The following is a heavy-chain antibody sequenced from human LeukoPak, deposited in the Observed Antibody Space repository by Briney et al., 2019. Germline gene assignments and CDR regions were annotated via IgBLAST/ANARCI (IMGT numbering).Heavy chain of an antibody. CDR1: GYTLTELS. Sequence: ASVKVSCKVSGYTLTELSMHWVRQAPGKGLEWMGGFDPEDGETIYAQKFQGRVTMTEDTSTDTAYMELSSLRSEDTAVYYCATYDSSGYSWDYWGQGTLVTVSS. J-gene: IGHJ4*02. CDR2: FDPEDGET. V-gene: IGHV1-24*01. CDR3: ATYDSSGYSWDY. D-gene: IGHD3-22*01.